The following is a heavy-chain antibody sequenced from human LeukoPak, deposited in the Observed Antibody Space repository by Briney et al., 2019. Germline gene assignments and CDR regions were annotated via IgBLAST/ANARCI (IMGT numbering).Heavy chain of an antibody. J-gene: IGHJ4*02. V-gene: IGHV4-39*07. D-gene: IGHD1-14*01. CDR3: ARARTNGDFDY. Sequence: SETLSLTCTVSGGSISSSRYYWGWIRQSPGKGLEWIGTNYSGSTYYNPSLKSRVTISVDTSKNQFSLKLSSVTAADTAVYYCARARTNGDFDYWGQGTLVTVSS. CDR2: NYSGST. CDR1: GGSISSSRYY.